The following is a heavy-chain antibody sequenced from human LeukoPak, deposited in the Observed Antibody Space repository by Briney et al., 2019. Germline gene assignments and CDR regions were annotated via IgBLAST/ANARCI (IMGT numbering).Heavy chain of an antibody. Sequence: SETLSLTCTVSGGSISSGGYYWSWIRQHPGKGLEWIGYIYYSGSTYYNPSLKGRVTISVDTSKNQFSLKLSSVTAADTAVYYCAAGLIAAASIDYWGQGTLVTVSS. CDR2: IYYSGST. CDR1: GGSISSGGYY. CDR3: AAGLIAAASIDY. D-gene: IGHD6-13*01. V-gene: IGHV4-31*03. J-gene: IGHJ4*02.